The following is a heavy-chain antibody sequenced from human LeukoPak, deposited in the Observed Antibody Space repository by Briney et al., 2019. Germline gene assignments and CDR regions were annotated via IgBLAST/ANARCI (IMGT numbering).Heavy chain of an antibody. J-gene: IGHJ4*02. D-gene: IGHD3-10*01. Sequence: SETLSLTCTVSGGSMSSYYWTWIRQPPGRGLEWIGHIYYTGSTCYNPSLKSRVTLSVDTSKNQFSLKLTSVTAADTAVYYCARYLSSGLDYWGQGTWLTVSS. CDR1: GGSMSSYY. CDR2: IYYTGST. V-gene: IGHV4-59*01. CDR3: ARYLSSGLDY.